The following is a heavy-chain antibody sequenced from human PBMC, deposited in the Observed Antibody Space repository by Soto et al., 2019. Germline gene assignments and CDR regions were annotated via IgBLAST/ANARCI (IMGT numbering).Heavy chain of an antibody. V-gene: IGHV1-58*01. D-gene: IGHD3-22*01. J-gene: IGHJ4*02. CDR1: GFTFRSAA. CDR3: AADPYYYDSSSYYSFDH. Sequence: QRQLVQSGPEVKKPGTSVKVSCKASGFTFRSAAVQWVRQARGQRLEWIGWIVVGSANTNYAQKFQERVTITRDMSTSTAYLELTSLTSDDTAVYYCAADPYYYDSSSYYSFDHWGQGTLVTVSP. CDR2: IVVGSANT.